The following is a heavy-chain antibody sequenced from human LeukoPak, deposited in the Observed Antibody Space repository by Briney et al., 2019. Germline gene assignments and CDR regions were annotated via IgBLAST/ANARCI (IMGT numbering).Heavy chain of an antibody. CDR3: ARHQMTPEYYDFWSGYLGGRTNNNWFDP. CDR2: IYYSRTT. J-gene: IGHJ5*02. CDR1: GRSISSSSYY. V-gene: IGHV4-39*01. Sequence: SETLSLTCTVSGRSISSSSYYWGWLRQPPVKGLEWFGSIYYSRTTYYNPSLKGRVTISVDTSKNQFSLKLSSVTAADTAVYYCARHQMTPEYYDFWSGYLGGRTNNNWFDPWGQGTLVTVSS. D-gene: IGHD3-3*01.